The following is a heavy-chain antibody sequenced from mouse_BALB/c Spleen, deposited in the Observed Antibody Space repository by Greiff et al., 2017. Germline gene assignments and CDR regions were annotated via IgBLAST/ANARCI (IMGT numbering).Heavy chain of an antibody. CDR2: IRNKANGYTT. CDR1: GFTFTDYY. J-gene: IGHJ3*01. CDR3: ARDINGNYAY. D-gene: IGHD2-1*01. V-gene: IGHV7-3*02. Sequence: EVQLVESGGGLVQPGGSLRLSCATSGFTFTDYYMSWVRQPPGKALEWLGFIRNKANGYTTEYSASVKGRFTISRDNSQSILYLQMNTLRAEDSATYYCARDINGNYAYWGQGTLVTVSA.